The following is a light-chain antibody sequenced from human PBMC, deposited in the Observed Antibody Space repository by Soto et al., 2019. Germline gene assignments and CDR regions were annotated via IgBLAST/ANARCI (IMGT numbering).Light chain of an antibody. J-gene: IGKJ4*01. Sequence: DIVMTQSQLSLPVTPGEPASISCRSSQSLLHRNGYNYLDWYLQKPGQSPQLLIYLGSNRASGVPDRFSGSRSGTDFTLTISRVEAEDVGVYYCMQALQSPTFGGGTKVDIK. V-gene: IGKV2-28*01. CDR2: LGS. CDR3: MQALQSPT. CDR1: QSLLHRNGYNY.